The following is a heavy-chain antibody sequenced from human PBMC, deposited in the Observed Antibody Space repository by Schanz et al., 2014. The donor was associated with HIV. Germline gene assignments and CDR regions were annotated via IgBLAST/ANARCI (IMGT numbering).Heavy chain of an antibody. Sequence: QEQLVQSGAEVKKTGSPVKVSCKAFGGTLSNYAISWVRQAPGQGLEWLGLIMPKFGTENYAQKYQGRVTLTADATTAYMDLSSLKFEDTAVYYCVRVANYDGDDYYQRSHFDLWGQGTLVTVSS. D-gene: IGHD3-22*01. CDR3: VRVANYDGDDYYQRSHFDL. V-gene: IGHV1-69*01. CDR1: GGTLSNYA. J-gene: IGHJ4*02. CDR2: IMPKFGTE.